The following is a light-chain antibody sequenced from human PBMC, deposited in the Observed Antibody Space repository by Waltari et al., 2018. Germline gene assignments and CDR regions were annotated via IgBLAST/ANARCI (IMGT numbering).Light chain of an antibody. CDR2: ATS. CDR1: QGISSY. Sequence: AIRMTQSPSSLAASTGDRVNITCRASQGISSYLAWYQQKPGKAPKLLMYATSTMQSGVPSRFSGSGSGTDFTLTISCLQSEDFATYYCQQYYTYHRTFGQGTKVET. CDR3: QQYYTYHRT. J-gene: IGKJ1*01. V-gene: IGKV1-8*01.